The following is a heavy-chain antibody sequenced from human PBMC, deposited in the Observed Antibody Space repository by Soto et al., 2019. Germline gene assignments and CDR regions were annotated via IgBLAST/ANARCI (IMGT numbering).Heavy chain of an antibody. J-gene: IGHJ4*02. V-gene: IGHV3-23*01. D-gene: IGHD3-22*01. Sequence: GSLRLSCAAPGFTFSIYAMTWVRQSPGKGLEWVSSMSRTGDNTYYADSVKGRFTISRDNSKNTLYLQMNSLRAEDTAIYYCAKDQSNSNPLYYFDFWGPGTLVTVSS. CDR2: MSRTGDNT. CDR3: AKDQSNSNPLYYFDF. CDR1: GFTFSIYA.